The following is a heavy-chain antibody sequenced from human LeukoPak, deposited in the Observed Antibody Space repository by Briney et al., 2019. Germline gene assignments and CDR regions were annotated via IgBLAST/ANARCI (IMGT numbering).Heavy chain of an antibody. CDR2: IYYSGST. CDR1: GGSISSSSYY. D-gene: IGHD3-22*01. J-gene: IGHJ4*02. Sequence: SETLSLTCTVSGGSISSSSYYWGWIRQPPGKGLEWIGSIYYSGSTYYNPSLKSRVTISVDTSKNQFSLKLSSVTAADTAVYYCARIPLDYYDSSGYYYNYWGQGTLVTVSS. CDR3: ARIPLDYYDSSGYYYNY. V-gene: IGHV4-39*01.